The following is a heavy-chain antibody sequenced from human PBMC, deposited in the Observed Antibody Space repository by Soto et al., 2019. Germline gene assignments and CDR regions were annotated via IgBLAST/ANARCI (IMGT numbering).Heavy chain of an antibody. V-gene: IGHV4-31*03. Sequence: QVQLQESGPGMVKPSQTLSLTCPVSGGSIISAGYYWSWIRQHPVNGLEWIGYIYYSGTTYYNPSLKSRVTILVDTSKSQFSLKLSSVTAADTAVYYCARGSREFGSGYYHYYGMDVWGQGTTVP. CDR1: GGSIISAGYY. J-gene: IGHJ6*02. CDR3: ARGSREFGSGYYHYYGMDV. D-gene: IGHD3-3*01. CDR2: IYYSGTT.